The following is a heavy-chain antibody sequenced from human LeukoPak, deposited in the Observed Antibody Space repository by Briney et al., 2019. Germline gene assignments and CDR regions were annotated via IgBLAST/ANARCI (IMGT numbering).Heavy chain of an antibody. J-gene: IGHJ5*02. CDR3: AKGSGINHYHWIDP. D-gene: IGHD1-14*01. CDR2: IKQDGSEK. CDR1: GFTFSSFW. Sequence: PGGSLRLSCAASGFTFSSFWMSWVRQAPGKGLEWVANIKQDGSEKYYVDSVKGRFTVSRDSAKNSLYLQMDSLRAEDTALYYCAKGSGINHYHWIDPWGQGTLVTVSS. V-gene: IGHV3-7*05.